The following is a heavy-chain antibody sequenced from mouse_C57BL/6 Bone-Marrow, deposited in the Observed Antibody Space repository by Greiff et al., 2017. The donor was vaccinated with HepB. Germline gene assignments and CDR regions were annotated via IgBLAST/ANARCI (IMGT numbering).Heavy chain of an antibody. CDR3: AREGSFYWYFDV. Sequence: QVQLQQSGAELVRPGTSVKLSCKASGYTFTSYWMHWVKQRPGQGLEWIGVIDPSDSYTNYNQKFKGKATLTVDTSSSTAYMQLSSLTSEDSAVYYCAREGSFYWYFDVWGTGTTVTVSS. CDR1: GYTFTSYW. J-gene: IGHJ1*03. CDR2: IDPSDSYT. V-gene: IGHV1-59*01.